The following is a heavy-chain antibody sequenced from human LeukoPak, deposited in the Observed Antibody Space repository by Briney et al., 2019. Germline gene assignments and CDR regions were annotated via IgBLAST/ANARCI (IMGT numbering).Heavy chain of an antibody. V-gene: IGHV3-74*01. Sequence: PGGSLRLSCAASGFTFSSYWMHWVRQAPGKGLVWVSHINGDGSRISYADSVKGRSTISRDNAKNTLYLQMNSLRAEDTAVYYCARGGVTAGLDHWGQGTLVTVSS. CDR3: ARGGVTAGLDH. CDR2: INGDGSRI. CDR1: GFTFSSYW. D-gene: IGHD2-21*02. J-gene: IGHJ4*02.